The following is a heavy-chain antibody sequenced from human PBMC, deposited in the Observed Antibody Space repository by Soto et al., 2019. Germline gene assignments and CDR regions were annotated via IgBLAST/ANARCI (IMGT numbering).Heavy chain of an antibody. V-gene: IGHV3-11*01. CDR2: ISSSDSII. Sequence: GGSLRLSCAASGFTFSDYYMGWIRQAPGKGLEWVSYISSSDSIIYYADSVKGRFTISRDNAKNSLYLQMNSLRAEDTAVYYCARDLGYYDSSGYFDYWGQGTLVTVSS. CDR1: GFTFSDYY. CDR3: ARDLGYYDSSGYFDY. D-gene: IGHD3-22*01. J-gene: IGHJ4*02.